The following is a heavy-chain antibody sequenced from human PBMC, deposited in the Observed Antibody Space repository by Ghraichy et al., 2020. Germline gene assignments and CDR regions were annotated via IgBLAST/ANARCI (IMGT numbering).Heavy chain of an antibody. D-gene: IGHD6-19*01. V-gene: IGHV4-61*01. CDR2: IYDTGST. CDR3: ARAGYTSGWYLSYYFDY. Sequence: SETLSLTCTVSGGSVSSGNYFWSWIRQPPGKGLEWIGYIYDTGSTNYHPSLKSRVTISIDTSKNQFSLKLTSVTAADTALYYCARAGYTSGWYLSYYFDYWGQGTLVTVSS. CDR1: GGSVSSGNYF. J-gene: IGHJ4*02.